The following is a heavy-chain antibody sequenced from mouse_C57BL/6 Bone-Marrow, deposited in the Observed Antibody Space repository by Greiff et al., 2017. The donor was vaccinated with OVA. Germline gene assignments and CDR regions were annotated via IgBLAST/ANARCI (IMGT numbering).Heavy chain of an antibody. CDR1: GYTFTDYY. V-gene: IGHV1-75*01. D-gene: IGHD1-1*01. CDR3: ARANYYGSSEDYFDD. Sequence: QVQLKESGPELVKPGASVKISCKASGYTFTDYYINWVKQRPGQGLEWIGWIFPGSGSTYYNEKFKGKATLTVDKSSSTAYMLLSSLTSEDSAVYFCARANYYGSSEDYFDDWGQGTTLTVSS. CDR2: IFPGSGST. J-gene: IGHJ2*01.